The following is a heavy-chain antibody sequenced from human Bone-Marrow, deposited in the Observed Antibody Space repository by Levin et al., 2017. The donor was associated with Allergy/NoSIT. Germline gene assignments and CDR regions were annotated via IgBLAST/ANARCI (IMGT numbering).Heavy chain of an antibody. J-gene: IGHJ6*03. CDR1: GFTFSSYE. V-gene: IGHV3-48*03. D-gene: IGHD1-14*01. CDR2: ISSSGSTI. Sequence: PGGSLRLSCAASGFTFSSYEMNWVRQAPGKGLEWVSYISSSGSTIYYADSVKGRFTISRDNAKNSLYLQMNSLRAEDTAVYYCARVFTAPHPKPYYYYYYMDVWGKGTTVTVSS. CDR3: ARVFTAPHPKPYYYYYYMDV.